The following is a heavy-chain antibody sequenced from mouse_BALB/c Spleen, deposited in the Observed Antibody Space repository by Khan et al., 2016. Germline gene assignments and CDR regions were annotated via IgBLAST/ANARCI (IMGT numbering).Heavy chain of an antibody. Sequence: EVQLQESGAELVKPGASVKLSCTASGFNIKDTYMHWVKQRPEQGLEWIGRIDPANGNTKYDPKFQGKATITADTSSNTAYLQLSSLTSEDTAVXYCARSPYGYGVGFAYWGQGTLVTVSA. V-gene: IGHV14-3*02. CDR2: IDPANGNT. CDR3: ARSPYGYGVGFAY. CDR1: GFNIKDTY. D-gene: IGHD2-2*01. J-gene: IGHJ3*01.